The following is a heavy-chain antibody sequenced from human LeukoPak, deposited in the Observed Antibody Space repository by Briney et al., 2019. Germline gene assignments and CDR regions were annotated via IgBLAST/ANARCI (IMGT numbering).Heavy chain of an antibody. CDR2: IYTSGNT. CDR1: NGSMSSYY. Sequence: SETLSLTCTVSNGSMSSYYWTWIRQPAGKGLEWIGRIYTSGNTNYKPSLKSRVTMSLDTSKNQFSLQLSSVTAADTAVYYCARVLVIRGSYGWFDPWGQGTLVTVSS. CDR3: ARVLVIRGSYGWFDP. D-gene: IGHD3-16*01. J-gene: IGHJ5*02. V-gene: IGHV4-4*07.